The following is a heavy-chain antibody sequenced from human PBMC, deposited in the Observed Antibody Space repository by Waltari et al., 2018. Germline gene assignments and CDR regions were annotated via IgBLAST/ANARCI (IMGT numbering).Heavy chain of an antibody. CDR3: ATKRESSASGFDY. CDR1: GGSISSSSYY. Sequence: QLQLQESGPGLVKPSETLSFTCTVSGGSISSSSYYWGWIRQPPGKGLEWIGSIYYSGRTYDNPALKSRVTISVDTCKNQFSLKLSSVTAADTAVYYCATKRESSASGFDYWGQGTLVTVSS. D-gene: IGHD6-19*01. V-gene: IGHV4-39*01. J-gene: IGHJ4*02. CDR2: IYYSGRT.